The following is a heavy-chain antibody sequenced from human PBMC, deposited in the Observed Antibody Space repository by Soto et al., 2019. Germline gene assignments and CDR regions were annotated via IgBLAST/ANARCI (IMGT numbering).Heavy chain of an antibody. CDR2: IIPIFGTA. CDR1: GYTFTSYG. J-gene: IGHJ4*02. Sequence: GASVKVSCKASGYTFTSYGISWVRQAPGQGLEWMGGIIPIFGTANYAQKFQGRVTITADKSTSTAYMELSSLRSEDTAVYYCARGTYCSSTSCHYGYWGQGTLVTLSS. D-gene: IGHD2-2*01. CDR3: ARGTYCSSTSCHYGY. V-gene: IGHV1-69*06.